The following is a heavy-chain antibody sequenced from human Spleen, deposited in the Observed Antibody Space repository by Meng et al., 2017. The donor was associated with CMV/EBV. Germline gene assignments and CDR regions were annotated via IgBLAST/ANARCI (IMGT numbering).Heavy chain of an antibody. CDR2: IRSDRSNR. CDR1: GYIFSNYA. CDR3: AITQKWNPAYLEH. D-gene: IGHD1-1*01. J-gene: IGHJ4*02. Sequence: GGSLRLSCAASGYIFSNYAMHWVRQAPGKGLEWVAFIRSDRSNRYYADSVEGRFTFFRDTLKDTLSLEMNSLRVEDTAMYYCAITQKWNPAYLEHWGQGTLVTVSS. V-gene: IGHV3-30*02.